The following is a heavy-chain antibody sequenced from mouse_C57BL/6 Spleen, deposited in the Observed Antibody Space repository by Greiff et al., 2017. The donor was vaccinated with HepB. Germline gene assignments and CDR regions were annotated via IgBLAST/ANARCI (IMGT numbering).Heavy chain of an antibody. D-gene: IGHD3-3*01. J-gene: IGHJ2*01. V-gene: IGHV5-16*01. CDR1: GFTFSDYY. Sequence: DVKLVESEGGLVQPGSSMKLSCTASGFTFSDYYMAWVRQVPEKGLEWVANINYDGSSTYYLDSLKSRFIISRDNAKNILYLQMSSLKSEDTATYYCARDRGDCFDYWGQGTTLTVSS. CDR2: INYDGSST. CDR3: ARDRGDCFDY.